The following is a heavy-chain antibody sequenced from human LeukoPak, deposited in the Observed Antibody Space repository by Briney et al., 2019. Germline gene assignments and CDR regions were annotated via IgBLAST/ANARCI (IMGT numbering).Heavy chain of an antibody. CDR2: IGTAGDT. V-gene: IGHV3-13*01. CDR3: ARGAKYSSSPFDY. D-gene: IGHD6-6*01. CDR1: GFTFSSYD. Sequence: GGSLRLSCAASGFTFSSYDMHWVRQATGKGLEWVSAIGTAGDTYYPGSVKGRFTISRENAKNSLYLQMNSLRAGDTAVYYCARGAKYSSSPFDYWGQGTLVTVYS. J-gene: IGHJ4*02.